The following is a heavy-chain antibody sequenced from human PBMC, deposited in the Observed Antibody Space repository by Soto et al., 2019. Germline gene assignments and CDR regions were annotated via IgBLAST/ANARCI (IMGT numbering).Heavy chain of an antibody. D-gene: IGHD3-3*01. V-gene: IGHV4-59*01. CDR1: GGSISTYY. J-gene: IGHJ4*02. CDR2: IYYSGST. CDR3: ARDCSRYEFWSGPYYIDY. Sequence: QVQLQESGPGLVKPSETLSLTCTVSGGSISTYYWSWIRQPPGKGLEWIGYIYYSGSTNYNPSLTSAVTIAVDTSKNRFSLKLSSVSAAQTAVYYCARDCSRYEFWSGPYYIDYWGQGTLVTVSS.